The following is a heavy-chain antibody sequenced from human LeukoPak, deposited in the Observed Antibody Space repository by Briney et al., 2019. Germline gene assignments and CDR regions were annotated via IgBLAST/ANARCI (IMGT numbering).Heavy chain of an antibody. J-gene: IGHJ6*03. D-gene: IGHD4-17*01. CDR1: GVSISTYY. CDR2: IHSSGST. Sequence: SETLSLTCSVSGVSISTYYWSWIRQPPGKGLEWIGFIHSSGSTNNNPSLKRRVTMSIDKSKNQFSLKVRSVTAADTAVYYCPREHGDNFMDVWGKGTTVTV. CDR3: PREHGDNFMDV. V-gene: IGHV4-59*01.